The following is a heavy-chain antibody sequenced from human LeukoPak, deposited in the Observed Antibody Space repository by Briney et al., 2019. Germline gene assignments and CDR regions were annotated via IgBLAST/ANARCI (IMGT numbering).Heavy chain of an antibody. Sequence: GGSLRLSCTASGFTLGSHDMHWVRQIPGQGLEWVAAVSSGFHAFFSDSVQGRFTVSREDARNSLYLQMNSLRAGDTAVYYCVREARGYHYTYFDYWGQGTLVTVSS. J-gene: IGHJ4*02. CDR3: VREARGYHYTYFDY. CDR1: GFTLGSHD. D-gene: IGHD5-18*01. CDR2: VSSGFHA. V-gene: IGHV3-13*01.